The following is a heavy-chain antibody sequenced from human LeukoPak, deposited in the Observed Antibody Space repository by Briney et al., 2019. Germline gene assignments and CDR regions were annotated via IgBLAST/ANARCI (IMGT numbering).Heavy chain of an antibody. CDR3: ARGTRGFDY. CDR2: ISSNGGST. CDR1: GFTFSSYA. D-gene: IGHD3-10*01. J-gene: IGHJ4*02. Sequence: GGSLRLSCATSGFTFSSYAMHWVRQAPGKGLEYVSAISSNGGSTYYANSVKGRFTISRDNSKNTLYLQMGSLRAEDMAVYYCARGTRGFDYWGQGTLVTVSS. V-gene: IGHV3-64*01.